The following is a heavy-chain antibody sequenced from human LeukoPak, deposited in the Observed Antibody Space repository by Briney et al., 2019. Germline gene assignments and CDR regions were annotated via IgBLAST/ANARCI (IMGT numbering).Heavy chain of an antibody. CDR2: IYPGDSDT. CDR3: ARRYDSSGYYYPFDY. D-gene: IGHD3-22*01. CDR1: GYSFTSYW. Sequence: GESLKISCKGSGYSFTSYWIGWVRQMPGKGLEGMGIIYPGDSDTRYSPSFQGQVTISADKSISTAYLQWSSLKASDTAMYYCARRYDSSGYYYPFDYWGQGTLVTVSS. V-gene: IGHV5-51*01. J-gene: IGHJ4*02.